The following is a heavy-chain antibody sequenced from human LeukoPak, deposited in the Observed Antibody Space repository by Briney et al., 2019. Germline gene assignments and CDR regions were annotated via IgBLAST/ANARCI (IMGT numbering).Heavy chain of an antibody. CDR3: ARDQNYDFWSGPFDY. Sequence: GASVKVSCKASGGTFSSYAISWVRQAPGQGLEWMGRIIPILGIANYAQKFQGRVTITADKSTSTAYMELSSLRSEDTAVYYCARDQNYDFWSGPFDYWGQGTLVTVSS. J-gene: IGHJ4*02. CDR1: GGTFSSYA. CDR2: IIPILGIA. D-gene: IGHD3-3*01. V-gene: IGHV1-69*04.